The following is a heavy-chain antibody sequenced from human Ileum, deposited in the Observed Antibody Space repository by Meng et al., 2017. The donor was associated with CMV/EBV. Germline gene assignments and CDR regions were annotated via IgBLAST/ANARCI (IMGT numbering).Heavy chain of an antibody. J-gene: IGHJ4*01. Sequence: TFSNDAMSGVRQAPGKGVEGASGMSGGGAYTYEKDAVKGRFTISRDYFKDTLYLQMNSMRAEDTAVYYCVKDRAYCGSKNCFMDFDHWGLGTLVTVSS. D-gene: IGHD1-26*01. V-gene: IGHV3-23*01. CDR3: VKDRAYCGSKNCFMDFDH. CDR1: TFSNDA. CDR2: MSGGGAYT.